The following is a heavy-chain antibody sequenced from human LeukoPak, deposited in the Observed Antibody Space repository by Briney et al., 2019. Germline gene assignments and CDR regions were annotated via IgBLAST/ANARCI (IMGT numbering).Heavy chain of an antibody. D-gene: IGHD1-26*01. CDR3: ARGPRYRDSTTCDY. V-gene: IGHV1-69*06. Sequence: GSSVKVFCKASGGIFSNQAITWVRQAPGQGLEWMGGIIPMIGTAKSAQRFQGRVTFTADTSTNTAYMELSSLTSEDTAFYYCARGPRYRDSTTCDYWGQGTLVTVSS. J-gene: IGHJ4*02. CDR1: GGIFSNQA. CDR2: IIPMIGTA.